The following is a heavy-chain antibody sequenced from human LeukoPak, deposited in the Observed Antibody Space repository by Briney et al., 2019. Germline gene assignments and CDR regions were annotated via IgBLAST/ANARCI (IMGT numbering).Heavy chain of an antibody. Sequence: GGSLRLSCAASGYTFSSYGMHWVRQAPGKGLEWVAFIRYDGSNKYYADSVKGRFTISRDNSKNTLYLQMNSLRAEDTAVYYCAKDKARYYDSSGCFDYWGQGTLVTVSS. V-gene: IGHV3-30*02. D-gene: IGHD3-22*01. CDR3: AKDKARYYDSSGCFDY. CDR2: IRYDGSNK. J-gene: IGHJ4*02. CDR1: GYTFSSYG.